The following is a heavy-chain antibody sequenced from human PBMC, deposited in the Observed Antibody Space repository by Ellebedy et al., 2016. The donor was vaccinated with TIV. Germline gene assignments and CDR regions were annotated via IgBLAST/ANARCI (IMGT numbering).Heavy chain of an antibody. Sequence: MPSDTLSLTCTVPGGSISSGGYYWSWIRQPPGKGLEWIGSIYYSGSTYYNPSLKSRVTISVDTSKNQFSLKLSSVTAADTAVYYCARHGRYLAREDNWFDPWGQGTLVTVSS. CDR2: IYYSGST. V-gene: IGHV4-39*01. D-gene: IGHD1-26*01. J-gene: IGHJ5*02. CDR1: GGSISSGGYY. CDR3: ARHGRYLAREDNWFDP.